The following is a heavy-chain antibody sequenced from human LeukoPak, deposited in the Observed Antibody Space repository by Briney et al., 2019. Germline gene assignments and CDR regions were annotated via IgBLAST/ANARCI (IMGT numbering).Heavy chain of an antibody. Sequence: GGSLRLSCAASGFTFSSYAMGWVRQAPGKGLEWVSAISGSGGSTYYADSVKGRFTISRDNSKNTLYLQMNSLRAEDTAVYYCAKGIRPTYDFWSGYFDGWGQGTLVTVSS. J-gene: IGHJ5*02. CDR3: AKGIRPTYDFWSGYFDG. CDR2: ISGSGGST. CDR1: GFTFSSYA. V-gene: IGHV3-23*01. D-gene: IGHD3-3*01.